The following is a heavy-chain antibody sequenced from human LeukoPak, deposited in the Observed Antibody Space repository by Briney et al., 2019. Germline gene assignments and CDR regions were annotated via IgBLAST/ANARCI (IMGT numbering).Heavy chain of an antibody. CDR2: ISGSSTYT. CDR1: GFTFSDHY. D-gene: IGHD3-22*01. Sequence: PGGSLRLSCAASGFTFSDHYMSWIRQAPGKGLEWVSHISGSSTYTKYADSVRGRFTISRDNAKNSLYLQMNSLRAEDTAVYYCARGRYSSGSQYYFDYWGQGILVTVSS. CDR3: ARGRYSSGSQYYFDY. V-gene: IGHV3-11*03. J-gene: IGHJ4*02.